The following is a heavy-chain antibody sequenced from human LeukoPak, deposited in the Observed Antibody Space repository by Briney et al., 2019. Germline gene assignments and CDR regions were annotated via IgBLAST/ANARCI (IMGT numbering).Heavy chain of an antibody. Sequence: PGGSLRLSCAASGLTFSSYGMHWVRQALGKGLEWVAVIWYDGSNKYYADSVKGRFTISRDNSKNTLYLQMNSLRAEDTAVYYCARDQVDASSNWFDPWGQGTLVTVSS. D-gene: IGHD6-6*01. CDR2: IWYDGSNK. CDR1: GLTFSSYG. J-gene: IGHJ5*02. CDR3: ARDQVDASSNWFDP. V-gene: IGHV3-33*01.